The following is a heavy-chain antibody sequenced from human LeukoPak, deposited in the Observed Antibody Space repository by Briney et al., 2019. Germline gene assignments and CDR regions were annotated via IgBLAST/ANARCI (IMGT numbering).Heavy chain of an antibody. CDR1: GGSISSGSYY. J-gene: IGHJ6*03. Sequence: SETLSLTCTVSGGSISSGSYYWSWIRQPAGKGLEWIGRIYTSGSTNYNPSLKSRVTISVDTSKNQFSLKLSSVTAADTAVYYCARVWEQYYGSSREVPYYYYYMDVWGKGTTVTVSS. CDR3: ARVWEQYYGSSREVPYYYYYMDV. D-gene: IGHD6-6*01. CDR2: IYTSGST. V-gene: IGHV4-61*02.